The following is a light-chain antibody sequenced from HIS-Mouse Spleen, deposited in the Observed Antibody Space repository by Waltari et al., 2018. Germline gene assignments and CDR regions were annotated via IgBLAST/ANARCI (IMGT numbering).Light chain of an antibody. CDR1: ALPTKY. J-gene: IGLJ2*01. CDR2: EDS. CDR3: YSTDSSGNHRV. V-gene: IGLV3-10*01. Sequence: SYELTQPPSVSVSPGQTARITCSGDALPTKYAYWYTQKSGQAPVLVIYEDSKRPPGIPERFSGSSSGTMATLTISGAQVEDEADYYCYSTDSSGNHRVFGGGTKLTVL.